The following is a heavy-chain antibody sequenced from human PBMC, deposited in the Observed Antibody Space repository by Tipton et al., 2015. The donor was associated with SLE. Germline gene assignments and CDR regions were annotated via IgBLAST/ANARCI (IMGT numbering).Heavy chain of an antibody. D-gene: IGHD6-19*01. V-gene: IGHV4-34*01. CDR3: ARVDSAWYLEY. Sequence: AGLVKPSETLSLTCAVYGGSFSGYYWSWIRQPPGKGLEWIGEINHSGSTNYNPSLKSRVTISVDTSKNQFSLKLSSVTAADTTVYYCARVDSAWYLEYWGQGTLVTVSS. J-gene: IGHJ4*02. CDR1: GGSFSGYY. CDR2: INHSGST.